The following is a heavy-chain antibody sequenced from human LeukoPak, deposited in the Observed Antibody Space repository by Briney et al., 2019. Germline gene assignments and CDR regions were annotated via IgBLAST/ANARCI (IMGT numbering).Heavy chain of an antibody. J-gene: IGHJ2*01. D-gene: IGHD2-21*02. CDR3: ARGADCGGDCLEYFDL. V-gene: IGHV4-59*01. CDR2: IYYGGST. Sequence: SETLSLTCTVSGGSISSYYWSWIRQPPGKGLEWIGYIYYGGSTNYNPSLKSRVTISVDTSKNQFSLKLSSVTAADTAVYYCARGADCGGDCLEYFDLWGRGTLVTVSS. CDR1: GGSISSYY.